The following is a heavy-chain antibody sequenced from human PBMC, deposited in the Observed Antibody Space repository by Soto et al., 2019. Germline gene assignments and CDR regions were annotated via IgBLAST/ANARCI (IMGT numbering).Heavy chain of an antibody. J-gene: IGHJ6*02. CDR3: ARVGNYDSSGPAPYYYYGMDV. CDR1: GYTFTVYY. Sequence: ASVKVSCKASGYTFTVYYMHWVRQAPGQGLEWMGWINPNSGGTNYAQKFQGWVTMTRDTSISTAYMELSRLRSDDTAVYYCARVGNYDSSGPAPYYYYGMDVWGQGTTVTVSS. CDR2: INPNSGGT. V-gene: IGHV1-2*04. D-gene: IGHD3-22*01.